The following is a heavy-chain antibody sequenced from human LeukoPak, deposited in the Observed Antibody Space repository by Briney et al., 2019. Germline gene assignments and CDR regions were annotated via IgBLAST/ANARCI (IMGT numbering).Heavy chain of an antibody. CDR3: AKIGITGTLAPRYYFDY. CDR2: ISGSGGST. CDR1: GFTFGDYS. V-gene: IGHV3-23*01. Sequence: GGSLRLSCAASGFTFGDYSMHWVRQAPGKGLEWVSAISGSGGSTYYADSVKGRFTISRDNSKNTLYLQMNSLRAEDTAVYYCAKIGITGTLAPRYYFDYWGQGTLVTVSS. J-gene: IGHJ4*02. D-gene: IGHD1-7*01.